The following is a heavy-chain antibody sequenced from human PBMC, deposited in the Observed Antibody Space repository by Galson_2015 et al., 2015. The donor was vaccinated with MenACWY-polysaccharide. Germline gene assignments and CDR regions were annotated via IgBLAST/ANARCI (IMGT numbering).Heavy chain of an antibody. CDR3: AKVVSNSWFEY. J-gene: IGHJ4*02. V-gene: IGHV3-21*01. CDR2: ISGGGNYI. D-gene: IGHD6-13*01. Sequence: SLRLSCAASGFSFNGYTMNWVRQAPGKGLEWVSSISGGGNYIYYADSVKGRFTISRDNAENTLYLQLSSLRAEDTAVYFCAKVVSNSWFEYWGQGTLVTVSS. CDR1: GFSFNGYT.